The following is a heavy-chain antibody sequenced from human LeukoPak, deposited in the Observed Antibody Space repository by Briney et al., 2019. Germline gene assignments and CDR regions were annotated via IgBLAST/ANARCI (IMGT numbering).Heavy chain of an antibody. CDR2: ISGGGGET. V-gene: IGHV3-23*01. Sequence: GGSLRLSCAASGFIFSNYGMSWVRQAPGKGLEWVSDISGGGGETHYADSVKGRFTISRDNSKNTLYLQMNSLRAEDTAVYYCANEESYDWYFDLWGRGTLVTVSS. CDR3: ANEESYDWYFDL. CDR1: GFIFSNYG. D-gene: IGHD3-10*01. J-gene: IGHJ2*01.